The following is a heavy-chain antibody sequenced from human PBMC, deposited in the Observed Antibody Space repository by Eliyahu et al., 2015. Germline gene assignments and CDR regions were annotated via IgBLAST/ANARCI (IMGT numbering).Heavy chain of an antibody. CDR3: AKNQGNGKPYYYAMDV. D-gene: IGHD2-8*01. J-gene: IGHJ6*02. V-gene: IGHV3-23*01. CDR2: XSGSXAAT. Sequence: EVQLLESGGGLVQPGGSLRLSCAASGFTXGXYAMXWXPQAPGKGREWVSVXSGSXAATYXGDSVKGRFTISRXNSKNTLYLQMNSLRAEDTAVYYCAKNQGNGKPYYYAMDVWGQGTTVTVSS. CDR1: GFTXGXYA.